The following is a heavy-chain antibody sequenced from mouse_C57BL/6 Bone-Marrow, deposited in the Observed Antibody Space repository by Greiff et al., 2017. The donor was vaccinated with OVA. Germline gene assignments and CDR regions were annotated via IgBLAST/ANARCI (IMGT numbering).Heavy chain of an antibody. Sequence: VQLQQPGAELVKPGASVKMSCKASGYTFTSYWITWVKQRPGQGLEWIGDIYPGSGSSNYNEKFKSKATLTVDTSSSTAYMQLSSLTSEDSAVYYCARCYYGSSYDYWGQGTTLTVSS. CDR1: GYTFTSYW. CDR3: ARCYYGSSYDY. J-gene: IGHJ2*01. D-gene: IGHD1-1*01. V-gene: IGHV1-55*01. CDR2: IYPGSGSS.